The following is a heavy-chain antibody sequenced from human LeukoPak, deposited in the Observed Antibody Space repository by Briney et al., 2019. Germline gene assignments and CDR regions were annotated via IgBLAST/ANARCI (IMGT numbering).Heavy chain of an antibody. CDR3: ARAHSSGWPHMFDP. J-gene: IGHJ5*02. D-gene: IGHD6-19*01. V-gene: IGHV4-59*01. CDR2: IYYSGST. CDR1: GGSISTYS. Sequence: SETLSLTCTVSGGSISTYSWTWIRQPPGKGLEWIGNIYYSGSTNYNPSLKSRVTISIDTSKNQFSLKVSSVTAADAAVYYCARAHSSGWPHMFDPWGQGTLVTVPS.